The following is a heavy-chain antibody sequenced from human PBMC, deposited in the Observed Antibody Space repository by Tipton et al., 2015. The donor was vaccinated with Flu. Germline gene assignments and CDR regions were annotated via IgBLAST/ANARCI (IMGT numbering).Heavy chain of an antibody. D-gene: IGHD4-11*01. Sequence: TLSLTCTVSGDSISTGGAYWTWVRQHPGKGLEWIASIYYSGSTYYNPSLWRRVTISVDTSKNQISLKVNSVTAADTAVYYCARRDYSNYVSEPKNWLDPWGQGTLVTVSS. V-gene: IGHV4-31*03. CDR1: GDSISTGGAY. CDR2: IYYSGST. CDR3: ARRDYSNYVSEPKNWLDP. J-gene: IGHJ5*02.